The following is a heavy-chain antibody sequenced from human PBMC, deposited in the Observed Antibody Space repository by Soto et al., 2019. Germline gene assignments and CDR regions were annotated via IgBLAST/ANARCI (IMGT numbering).Heavy chain of an antibody. D-gene: IGHD6-13*01. CDR1: GYTFTSYG. Sequence: ASVKVSCKASGYTFTSYGVSWVRQAPGQGLEWMGWISAYNGNTNYAQKLQGRVTMTTDTSTSTAYMELRSLRSDDTAVYYCARVAGSQDYYYGMDVWGQGTTVTVSS. V-gene: IGHV1-18*01. CDR3: ARVAGSQDYYYGMDV. CDR2: ISAYNGNT. J-gene: IGHJ6*02.